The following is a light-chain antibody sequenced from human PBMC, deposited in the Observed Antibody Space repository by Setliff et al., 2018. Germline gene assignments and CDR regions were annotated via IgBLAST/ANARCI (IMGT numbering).Light chain of an antibody. V-gene: IGLV1-40*01. CDR2: GHV. J-gene: IGLJ3*02. CDR1: SSNLGSDYD. CDR3: CSHTTSSSWV. Sequence: QSALAQPPSVSGAPGQRVTISCSGGSSNLGSDYDVNWYQQLPGTAPKLLIYGHVNRPSGVPDRFSGSKSGNTASLTISGLQAEDEADYYCCSHTTSSSWVFGGGTKVTVL.